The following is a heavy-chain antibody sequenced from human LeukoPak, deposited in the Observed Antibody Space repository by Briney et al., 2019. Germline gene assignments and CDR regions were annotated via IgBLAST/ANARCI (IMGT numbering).Heavy chain of an antibody. V-gene: IGHV3-7*04. CDR1: GFTFSSYW. CDR2: INQDGSEK. CDR3: ARDTLTEISTAYRYWYFDL. D-gene: IGHD3-9*01. Sequence: GGSLRLSCAASGFTFSSYWMSWVRQAPGRGLEWVANINQDGSEKYFVDSVKGRFTISRGNAKNSLYLQMDSLRAEDTAVYYCARDTLTEISTAYRYWYFDLWGRGTLVTVSS. J-gene: IGHJ2*01.